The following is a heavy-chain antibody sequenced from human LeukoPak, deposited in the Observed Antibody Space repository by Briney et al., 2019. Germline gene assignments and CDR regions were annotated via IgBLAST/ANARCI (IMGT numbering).Heavy chain of an antibody. CDR1: GFTFSSYS. V-gene: IGHV3-21*04. Sequence: GGSLRLSCAASGFTFSSYSMNWVRQAPGKGLEWASSISSNSSYIYYADSVKGRFTISRDNSKNTLYLQMNSLRAEDTAVYYCDRYGSGRMNWFDPWGQGTLVTVSS. CDR3: DRYGSGRMNWFDP. J-gene: IGHJ5*02. CDR2: ISSNSSYI. D-gene: IGHD3-10*01.